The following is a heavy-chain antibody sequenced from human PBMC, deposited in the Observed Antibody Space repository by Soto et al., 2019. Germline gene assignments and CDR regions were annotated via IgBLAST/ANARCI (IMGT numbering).Heavy chain of an antibody. CDR1: GYTFTSYG. D-gene: IGHD1-7*01. J-gene: IGHJ4*02. Sequence: QVQLVQSGAEVKKPGASVKVSCKASGYTFTSYGISWVRQAPGQGLEWMGWISAYNGNTNYAQKLQGRVTMTTDTSTITACRELRSLRSDGTAVYHCAGDRSSGELGYWGQGPLVTVSS. V-gene: IGHV1-18*01. CDR2: ISAYNGNT. CDR3: AGDRSSGELGY.